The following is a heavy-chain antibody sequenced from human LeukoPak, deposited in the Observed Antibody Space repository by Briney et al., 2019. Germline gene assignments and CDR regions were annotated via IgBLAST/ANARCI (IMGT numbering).Heavy chain of an antibody. V-gene: IGHV3-48*02. CDR3: ARATYYYDSSGYYYFAY. D-gene: IGHD3-22*01. J-gene: IGHJ4*02. Sequence: GGSLRLSCAASGFTFSSYSVSWVRQAPGKGLDWISYISSSSTTIYYADSVKGRFIISRDNAKNSLYLQVNSLRDEDTAVYYCARATYYYDSSGYYYFAYWGQGTLVTVSS. CDR1: GFTFSSYS. CDR2: ISSSSTTI.